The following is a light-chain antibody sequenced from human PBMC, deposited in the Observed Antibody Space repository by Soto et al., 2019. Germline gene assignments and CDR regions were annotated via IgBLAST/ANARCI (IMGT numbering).Light chain of an antibody. Sequence: DIQMPQSPSTLSASVGDRVTMTCRASPSISTWLAWYQQKPGKAPKVLVHKASSIKNGVTSRFSGTGSETEFTLTISSLQPDDCATYYCQHYEHYTESAFGQGTKLEIK. CDR2: KAS. V-gene: IGKV1-5*03. CDR1: PSISTW. J-gene: IGKJ2*01. CDR3: QHYEHYTESA.